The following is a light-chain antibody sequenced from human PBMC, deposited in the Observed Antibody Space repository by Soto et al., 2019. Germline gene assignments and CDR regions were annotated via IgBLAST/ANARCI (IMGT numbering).Light chain of an antibody. J-gene: IGKJ4*01. Sequence: EIVMTQSPATLSVSPGETATLSCRASQNVSSNLAWYQQKPGQAPRLLIYGASTRATGIPARFSGSGSGTEFTLTISSLQSEDFAVYYCQQYNNWPPLTFGGGTKVDNK. CDR3: QQYNNWPPLT. CDR2: GAS. CDR1: QNVSSN. V-gene: IGKV3-15*01.